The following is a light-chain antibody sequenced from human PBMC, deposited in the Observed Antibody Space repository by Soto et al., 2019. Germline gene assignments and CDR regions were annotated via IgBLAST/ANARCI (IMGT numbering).Light chain of an antibody. V-gene: IGKV1-5*03. Sequence: GARVPIACRASQSISRWMAWYQQKPGEAPKLLIYKAFTLESGVPSRFSGSGSGTEFTLTISSLQPDEFATYYCHQYNSYFFGQGTKVDIK. CDR2: KAF. CDR1: QSISRW. CDR3: HQYNSYF. J-gene: IGKJ2*01.